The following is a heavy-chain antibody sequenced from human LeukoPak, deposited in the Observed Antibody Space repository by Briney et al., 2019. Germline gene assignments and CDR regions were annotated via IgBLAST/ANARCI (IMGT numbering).Heavy chain of an antibody. D-gene: IGHD3-22*01. CDR2: INPNNGGT. J-gene: IGHJ3*02. CDR1: GYTFTGYY. CDR3: AGEDNSSGYRPFDI. V-gene: IGHV1-2*06. Sequence: ASVKVSCTASGYTFTGYYIHWVRQAPGQGLEWMGRINPNNGGTNYGQKFQGRVTMTRDMSMSTAYMELSRLRSVDTAVYYCAGEDNSSGYRPFDIWGQGTMVTVPS.